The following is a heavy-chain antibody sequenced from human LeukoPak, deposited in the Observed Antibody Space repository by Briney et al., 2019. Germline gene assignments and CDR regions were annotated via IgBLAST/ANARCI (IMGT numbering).Heavy chain of an antibody. V-gene: IGHV3-30-3*01. Sequence: GGSLRLSCAASGFTFSNYAMHWVRQAPGKGLEWVAVISYDGSNKYYADSVKGRFTISRDNSKNTLYLQMNSLRAEDTAVYYCARLVVTATVDYWGQGTLVTVSS. CDR3: ARLVVTATVDY. J-gene: IGHJ4*02. CDR1: GFTFSNYA. D-gene: IGHD2-21*02. CDR2: ISYDGSNK.